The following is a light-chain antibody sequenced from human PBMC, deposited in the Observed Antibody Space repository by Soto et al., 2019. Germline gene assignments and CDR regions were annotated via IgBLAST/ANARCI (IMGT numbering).Light chain of an antibody. J-gene: IGLJ1*01. Sequence: QSVLTQPPSASGTPGQRVTISCSGSSSNIGSNYVYWYQQLPGTAPKLLIYSNNQRPSGVPDRFSGSKSGTSASLAISGLRSEDEADYYCAAWDDSLSGHYVFGTGTRSPS. V-gene: IGLV1-47*02. CDR2: SNN. CDR3: AAWDDSLSGHYV. CDR1: SSNIGSNY.